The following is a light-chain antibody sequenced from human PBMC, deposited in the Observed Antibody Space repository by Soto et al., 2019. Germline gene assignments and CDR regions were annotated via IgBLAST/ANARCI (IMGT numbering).Light chain of an antibody. CDR1: QSISSY. Sequence: EIVLTQSPATLSLSPGQRATLSCRASQSISSYLAWYQQKPGQAPRLLIYDASNRATGIPARFSGSGSGTDFTLTISSLEPEDFGVYYCQQRYDWRSFSGGTKVEIK. V-gene: IGKV3-11*01. J-gene: IGKJ4*01. CDR3: QQRYDWRS. CDR2: DAS.